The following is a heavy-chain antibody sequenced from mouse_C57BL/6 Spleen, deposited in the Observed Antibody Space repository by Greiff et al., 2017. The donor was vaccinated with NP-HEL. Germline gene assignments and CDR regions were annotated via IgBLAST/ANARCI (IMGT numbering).Heavy chain of an antibody. CDR2: INPSTGGT. J-gene: IGHJ4*01. CDR3: ARFRGHYYAMDY. Sequence: EVKLQESGPELVKPGASVKISCKASGYSFTGYYMNWVKQSPEKSLEWIGEINPSTGGTTYNQKFKAKATLTVDKSSSTAYMQLKSLTSEDSAVYYCARFRGHYYAMDYWGQGTSVTVSS. V-gene: IGHV1-42*01. CDR1: GYSFTGYY.